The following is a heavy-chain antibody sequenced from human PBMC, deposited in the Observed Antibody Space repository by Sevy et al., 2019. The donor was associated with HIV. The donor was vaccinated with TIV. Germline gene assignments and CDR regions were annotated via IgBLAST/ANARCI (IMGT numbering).Heavy chain of an antibody. CDR3: ARRVAAAGQGNEYFQH. CDR2: ISYGGST. V-gene: IGHV4-39*01. Sequence: SETLSLTCTVSGGSITDKIYYWAWIRQPPGKGLEWIGSISYGGSTYYNPSLQSRVTLSVDTCKNQFSLNLSSVTAADTAKYYCARRVAAAGQGNEYFQHWGRGTLVTVSS. D-gene: IGHD6-13*01. J-gene: IGHJ1*01. CDR1: GGSITDKIYY.